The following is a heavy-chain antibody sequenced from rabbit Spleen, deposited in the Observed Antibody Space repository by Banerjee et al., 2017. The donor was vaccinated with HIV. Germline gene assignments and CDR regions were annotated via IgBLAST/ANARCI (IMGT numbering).Heavy chain of an antibody. V-gene: IGHV1S45*01. D-gene: IGHD4-2*01. J-gene: IGHJ6*01. CDR2: INMVTGNS. CDR1: GVSFNDNDV. Sequence: QEQLEESGGGLVKPEGSLTLTCKASGVSFNDNDVMCWVRQAPGKGLEWIACINMVTGNSAYASWAKGRCTISKTSSTTAALQMTSRTAAAAAAYFCARDAAASGASYGMDLWGPGTLVTVS. CDR3: ARDAAASGASYGMDL.